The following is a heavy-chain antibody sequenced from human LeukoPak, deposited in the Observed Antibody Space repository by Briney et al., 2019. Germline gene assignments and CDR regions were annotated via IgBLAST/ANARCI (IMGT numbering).Heavy chain of an antibody. J-gene: IGHJ4*02. D-gene: IGHD1-26*01. CDR3: ARDRLVYRRDY. CDR1: GFTFSSYA. V-gene: IGHV3-30-3*01. CDR2: ISYDGSNK. Sequence: PGRSLRLSCAASGFTFSSYAMHWVRQAPGKGLEWVAVISYDGSNKYYADSVKGRFTISRDNSKNTLYLQMNSLRAEDTAVYYCARDRLVYRRDYWGQGTLVTVSS.